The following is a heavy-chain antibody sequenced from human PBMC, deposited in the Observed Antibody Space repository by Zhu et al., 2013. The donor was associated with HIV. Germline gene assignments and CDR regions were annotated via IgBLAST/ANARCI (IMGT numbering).Heavy chain of an antibody. D-gene: IGHD6-19*01. J-gene: IGHJ3*02. CDR3: AREGGGYRSGWYGFDI. CDR1: GYTFAGHF. CDR2: IKTYTGGT. V-gene: IGHV1-2*02. Sequence: QVHLVQSGTEVKKPGASMNVSCKASGYTFAGHFIHWVRQAPGQGLEWIGGIKTYTGGTISAQRFQGRVTMTRDTSINTAYMDLNSLTSDDTAVYFCAREGGGYRSGWYGFDIYGQGTMVTVSS.